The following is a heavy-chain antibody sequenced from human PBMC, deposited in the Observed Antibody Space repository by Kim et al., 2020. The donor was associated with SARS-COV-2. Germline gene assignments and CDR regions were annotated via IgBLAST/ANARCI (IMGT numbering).Heavy chain of an antibody. V-gene: IGHV4-39*01. CDR3: ARSYSGPFDI. J-gene: IGHJ3*02. D-gene: IGHD3-10*01. Sequence: GTTYSNPSLRRRVTMSVDTSKNQSSLRLSSATAADTAVYYCARSYSGPFDIWGQGTMVTVSS. CDR2: GTT.